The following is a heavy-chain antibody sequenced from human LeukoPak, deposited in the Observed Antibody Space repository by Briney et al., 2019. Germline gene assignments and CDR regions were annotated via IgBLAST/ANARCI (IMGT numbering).Heavy chain of an antibody. Sequence: ASVKVSCKASGYTFTSYGISWVRQAPGQGLEWMGWISAYNGNTNYAQKLQGRVTMTTDTSTSTACMELRSLRSDDTAVYYCARDESVVVTTAFDYWGQGTLVTVSS. CDR3: ARDESVVVTTAFDY. D-gene: IGHD3-22*01. J-gene: IGHJ4*02. V-gene: IGHV1-18*01. CDR2: ISAYNGNT. CDR1: GYTFTSYG.